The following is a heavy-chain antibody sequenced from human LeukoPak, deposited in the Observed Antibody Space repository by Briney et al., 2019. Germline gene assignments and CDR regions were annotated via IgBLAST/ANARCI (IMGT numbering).Heavy chain of an antibody. D-gene: IGHD5-24*01. CDR2: IGIDSGNT. CDR3: ARDYKYAFDN. J-gene: IGHJ4*02. CDR1: GFTFSDYI. V-gene: IGHV3-48*01. Sequence: GGSLRLSCAASGFTFSDYIMNWVRQAPGKGLEWISYIGIDSGNTNYADSVKGRFTISGDKAKNSLYLQMNSLRVEDTAVYYCARDYKYAFDNWGQGTLVTFSS.